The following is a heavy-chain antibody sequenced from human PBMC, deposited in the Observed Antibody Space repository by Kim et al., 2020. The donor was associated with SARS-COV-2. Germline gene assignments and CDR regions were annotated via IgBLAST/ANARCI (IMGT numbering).Heavy chain of an antibody. D-gene: IGHD3-16*01. CDR2: INHSGST. CDR3: ARGHTRRYYALFGGDAFDI. CDR1: GGSFSGYY. Sequence: SETLSLTCAVYGGSFSGYYWSWIRQPPGKGLEWIGEINHSGSTNYNPSLKSRVTISVDTSKNQFSLKLSSVTAADTAVYYCARGHTRRYYALFGGDAFDIWGQGTMVTVSS. J-gene: IGHJ3*02. V-gene: IGHV4-34*01.